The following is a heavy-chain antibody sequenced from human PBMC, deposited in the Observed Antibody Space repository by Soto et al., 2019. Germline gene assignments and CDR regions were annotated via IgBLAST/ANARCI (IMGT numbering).Heavy chain of an antibody. CDR2: IKSKTDGGTT. CDR1: GFTFSNAW. V-gene: IGHV3-15*07. D-gene: IGHD3-3*01. Sequence: GGSLRLSCAASGFTFSNAWMNWVRQAPGKGLEWVGRIKSKTDGGTTDYAAPVKGRFTISRDDSKNTLYLQMNSLKTEDTAVYYCTTEGAGDYDFWSGYKIYYYYGMDVWGQGTTVTVSS. J-gene: IGHJ6*02. CDR3: TTEGAGDYDFWSGYKIYYYYGMDV.